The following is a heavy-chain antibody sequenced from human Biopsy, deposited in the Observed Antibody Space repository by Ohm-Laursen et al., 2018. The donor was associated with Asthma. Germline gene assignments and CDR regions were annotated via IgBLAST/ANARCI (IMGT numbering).Heavy chain of an antibody. V-gene: IGHV4-31*03. Sequence: TLSLTCRVSGFSLSSGGYYWSWIRHHPGKGLEWIGNIYYSGGTYYNPSLQSRATISIDTSMSQFSLKLKSVTAADTAVYYCVRDLNYCSDGTCVHYYGVDVWGPGTTVTVSS. CDR2: IYYSGGT. CDR1: GFSLSSGGYY. CDR3: VRDLNYCSDGTCVHYYGVDV. D-gene: IGHD2-15*01. J-gene: IGHJ6*02.